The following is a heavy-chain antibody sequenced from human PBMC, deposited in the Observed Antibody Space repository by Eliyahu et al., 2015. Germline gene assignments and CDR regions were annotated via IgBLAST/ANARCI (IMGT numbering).Heavy chain of an antibody. CDR1: XXXFRGSH. CDR2: VYNNGNT. CDR3: ARDPMDGHGHLDL. D-gene: IGHD5-24*01. Sequence: QVQVQESXPGLXKPSETLSLTCXVSXXXFRGSHWNWVRQSAGKGLEWIGSVYNNGNTVYNASLKSRVTMSVDTSNNLFXLKLNSVTAADTALYYCARDPMDGHGHLDLWGPGTLVTVSP. V-gene: IGHV4-4*07. J-gene: IGHJ5*02.